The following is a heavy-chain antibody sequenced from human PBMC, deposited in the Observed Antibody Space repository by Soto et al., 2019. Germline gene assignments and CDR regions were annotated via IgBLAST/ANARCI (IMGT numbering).Heavy chain of an antibody. Sequence: GGSLRLSCAASGFTFSNYAIHWVRQAPGKGLEWVAVISYDGSNKYYTDSVKGRFIISRDNSENTLYLQMSSLRAEDTAVYYCARRKIAAAVTPRGYGMDVWGQGTKVTVSS. V-gene: IGHV3-30-3*01. D-gene: IGHD6-13*01. CDR1: GFTFSNYA. J-gene: IGHJ6*02. CDR3: ARRKIAAAVTPRGYGMDV. CDR2: ISYDGSNK.